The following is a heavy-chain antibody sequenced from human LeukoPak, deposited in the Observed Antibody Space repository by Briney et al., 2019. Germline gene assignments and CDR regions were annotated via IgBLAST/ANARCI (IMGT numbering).Heavy chain of an antibody. CDR1: GGSISSYY. CDR3: ARGRRGDFWSGSYYYYGMDV. CDR2: INHSGST. Sequence: SETLSLTCTVSGGSISSYYWSWIRQPPGKGLEWIGEINHSGSTNYNPSLKSRVTISVDTSKNQFSLKLSSVTAADTAVYYCARGRRGDFWSGSYYYYGMDVWGQGTTVTVSS. J-gene: IGHJ6*02. D-gene: IGHD3-3*01. V-gene: IGHV4-34*01.